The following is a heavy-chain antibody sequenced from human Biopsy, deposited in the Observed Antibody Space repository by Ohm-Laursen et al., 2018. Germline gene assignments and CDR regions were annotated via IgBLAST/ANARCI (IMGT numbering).Heavy chain of an antibody. Sequence: GTLSLTYSVSGGSLTGYVWSWIRLAPGKGLEWIGYIYYSGGTKYNPSLASRVTFSVDMSKSQFSLKVYSVTAADTAVYYCARVEAGTYDALDIWGQGTLVAVSA. D-gene: IGHD6-19*01. CDR3: ARVEAGTYDALDI. CDR1: GGSLTGYV. V-gene: IGHV4-59*01. CDR2: IYYSGGT. J-gene: IGHJ3*02.